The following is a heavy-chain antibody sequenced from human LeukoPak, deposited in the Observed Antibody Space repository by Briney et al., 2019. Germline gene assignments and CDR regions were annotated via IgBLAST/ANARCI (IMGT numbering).Heavy chain of an antibody. Sequence: PGGSLRLSCAASGFTFSSYSMNWVRQAPGKGPEWVSSISSSGNSIYYADSVKGRFTISRDNAKNSLYLQMNSLRAEDTAVYYCARDLWYYDFWSGHRSSWFDPWGQGTLVTVSS. CDR1: GFTFSSYS. J-gene: IGHJ5*02. D-gene: IGHD3-3*01. CDR3: ARDLWYYDFWSGHRSSWFDP. V-gene: IGHV3-21*01. CDR2: ISSSGNSI.